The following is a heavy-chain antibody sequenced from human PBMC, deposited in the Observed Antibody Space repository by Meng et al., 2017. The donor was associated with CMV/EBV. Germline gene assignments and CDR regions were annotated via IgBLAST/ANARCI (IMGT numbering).Heavy chain of an antibody. J-gene: IGHJ6*02. Sequence: ASVKVSCKASGYTFTSYYMHWVRQAPGQGLEWMGIINPSGGSTSYAQKFQGRVTMTRDTSTSTAYMELSSLRSEDTAVYYCARDLTTDTAMVTRYYYGMDVWGQGTTVTVSS. CDR2: INPSGGST. D-gene: IGHD5-18*01. CDR1: GYTFTSYY. V-gene: IGHV1-46*01. CDR3: ARDLTTDTAMVTRYYYGMDV.